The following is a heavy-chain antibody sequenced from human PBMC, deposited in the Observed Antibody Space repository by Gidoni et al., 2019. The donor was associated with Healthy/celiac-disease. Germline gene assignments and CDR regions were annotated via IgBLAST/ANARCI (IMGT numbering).Heavy chain of an antibody. J-gene: IGHJ3*02. D-gene: IGHD3-22*01. V-gene: IGHV1-46*01. Sequence: WGRQAPGQGLEWMGIINPSGGSTSYAQKFQGRVTMTRDTSTSTVYMELSSLRSEDTAVYYCARGGSLFNYDSSGPLAFDIWGQGTMVTVSS. CDR3: ARGGSLFNYDSSGPLAFDI. CDR2: INPSGGST.